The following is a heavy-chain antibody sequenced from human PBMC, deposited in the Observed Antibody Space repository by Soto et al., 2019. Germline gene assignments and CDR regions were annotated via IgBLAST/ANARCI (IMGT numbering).Heavy chain of an antibody. J-gene: IGHJ5*02. Sequence: QLQLQESGSGLVKPSQTLSLTCAVSGGSISSGGYSWSWIRQPPGKGLEWIGYIYHSGSTYYNPSPXSXXTRSLDRSKNQLSLKLSSVTAADTAVYYCARVPGPWGQGTLVTVSS. CDR2: IYHSGST. V-gene: IGHV4-30-2*01. D-gene: IGHD3-10*01. CDR1: GGSISSGGYS. CDR3: ARVPGP.